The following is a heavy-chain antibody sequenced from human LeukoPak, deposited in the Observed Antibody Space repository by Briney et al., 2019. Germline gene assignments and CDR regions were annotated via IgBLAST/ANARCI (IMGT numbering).Heavy chain of an antibody. CDR2: ISGSGGST. CDR3: AKGGGYEAQYYYYYLDV. J-gene: IGHJ6*03. D-gene: IGHD5-12*01. V-gene: IGHV3-23*01. CDR1: GFTFSSYG. Sequence: GGSLRLSCAASGFTFSSYGMSWVRQAPGKGLEWVSDISGSGGSTYYADSVKGRFTISRDNSKNTLYLQMKSLRAEDTAVYYCAKGGGYEAQYYYYYLDVWGKGTTVTISS.